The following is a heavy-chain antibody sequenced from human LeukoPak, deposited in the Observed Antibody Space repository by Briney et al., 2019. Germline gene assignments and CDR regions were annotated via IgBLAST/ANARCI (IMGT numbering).Heavy chain of an antibody. V-gene: IGHV3-21*04. CDR1: GFTFSSYS. Sequence: GGSLRLSCAASGFTFSSYSMNWVRQAPGKGLEWVSSISSSSSYIYYADSVKGRFTISRDNAKNSLYLQMISLRAEDTAIYYCAKHGGGTYSVLDSWGQGTLVTVSS. CDR3: AKHGGGTYSVLDS. CDR2: ISSSSSYI. J-gene: IGHJ4*02. D-gene: IGHD1-26*01.